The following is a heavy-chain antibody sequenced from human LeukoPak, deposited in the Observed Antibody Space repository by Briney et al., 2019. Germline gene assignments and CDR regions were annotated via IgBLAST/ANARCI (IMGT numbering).Heavy chain of an antibody. J-gene: IGHJ5*02. CDR1: GGSFSGYY. D-gene: IGHD5-24*01. Sequence: PSETLSLTCAVYGGSFSGYYWSWIRQPPGKGLEWIREINHSGSTNYNPSLKSRVTISVDTSKNQFSLKLSSVTAADTAVYYCARVGMATITNWFDPWGQGTLVTVSS. V-gene: IGHV4-34*01. CDR3: ARVGMATITNWFDP. CDR2: INHSGST.